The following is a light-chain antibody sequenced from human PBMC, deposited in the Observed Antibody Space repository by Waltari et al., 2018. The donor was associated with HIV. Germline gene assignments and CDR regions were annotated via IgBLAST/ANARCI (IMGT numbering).Light chain of an antibody. CDR1: LSISNNF. CDR2: SAF. J-gene: IGKJ1*01. V-gene: IGKV3-20*01. CDR3: HQYGTAPRT. Sequence: EIVLTQSPGTLSLSPGETAILSCSTTLSISNNFLAWYQQKPGKPPRLLIYSAFIRATGIPDRFSGSGAGTDFTLSISRLEPEDFAVYYCHQYGTAPRTFGQGTTVEIK.